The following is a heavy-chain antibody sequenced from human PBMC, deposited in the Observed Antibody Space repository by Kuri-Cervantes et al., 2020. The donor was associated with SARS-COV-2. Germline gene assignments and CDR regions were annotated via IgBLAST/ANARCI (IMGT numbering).Heavy chain of an antibody. Sequence: LSLTCAASGFTFSDYYMSWIRQAPGKGLEWVSYISSSGSTIYYADSVKGRFTISRDNAKNTLYLQMNSLRAEDTAVYYCAREAYDYNMGFDSWGQGTLVTVSS. V-gene: IGHV3-11*04. CDR2: ISSSGSTI. CDR1: GFTFSDYY. D-gene: IGHD4-11*01. J-gene: IGHJ4*02. CDR3: AREAYDYNMGFDS.